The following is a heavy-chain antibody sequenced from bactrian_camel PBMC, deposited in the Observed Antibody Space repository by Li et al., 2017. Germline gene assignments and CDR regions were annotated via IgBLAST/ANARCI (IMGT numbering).Heavy chain of an antibody. CDR1: GATYRRHY. D-gene: IGHD3*01. Sequence: QVQLVESGGGSVQAGGSLRLSCVASGATYRRHYMGCMGWFRQAPGKEREGVAAIDSDGSRRYAESVKDRFTISEDNAKNTLYLQMNSLKPEDTAMYYCGAEYRSCGDMRGPEFHYWGQGTQVTVS. J-gene: IGHJ4*01. CDR2: IDSDGSR. V-gene: IGHV3S53*01. CDR3: GAEYRSCGDMRGPEFHY.